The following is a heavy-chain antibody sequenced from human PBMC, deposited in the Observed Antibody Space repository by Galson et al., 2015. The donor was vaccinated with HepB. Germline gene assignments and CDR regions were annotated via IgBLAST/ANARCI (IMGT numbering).Heavy chain of an antibody. D-gene: IGHD3-22*01. CDR3: ARDHYYDSSGYLGMDV. CDR1: GGTFSRYA. V-gene: IGHV1-69*13. CDR2: IIPIFGTA. J-gene: IGHJ6*02. Sequence: SVKVSCKASGGTFSRYATSWVRQAPGQGLEWMGGIIPIFGTANYAQKFQGRVTITADESTSTAYMELSSLRSEDTAVYYCARDHYYDSSGYLGMDVWGQGTTVTVSS.